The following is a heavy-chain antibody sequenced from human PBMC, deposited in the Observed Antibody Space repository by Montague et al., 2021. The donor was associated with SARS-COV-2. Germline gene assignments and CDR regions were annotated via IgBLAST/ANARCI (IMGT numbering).Heavy chain of an antibody. V-gene: IGHV4-31*03. CDR2: IYYSGST. J-gene: IGHJ6*02. CDR3: ARDPLKITIFGVDNYYCGMDV. Sequence: TLSLTCTVSGGSISSGGYYWSWIRQHPGKGLEWIGYIYYSGSTYYNPSLKSRVTISVDTSKNQFSLKLSSVTAADTAVYYCARDPLKITIFGVDNYYCGMDVWGQGTTVTVSS. D-gene: IGHD3-3*01. CDR1: GGSISSGGYY.